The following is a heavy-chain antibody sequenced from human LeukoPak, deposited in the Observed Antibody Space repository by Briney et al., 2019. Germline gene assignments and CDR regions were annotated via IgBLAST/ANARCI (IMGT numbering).Heavy chain of an antibody. D-gene: IGHD1-26*01. J-gene: IGHJ6*03. Sequence: GGSLRLSCAASGFTFSSYWMSWVRQAPGKGLVWVSRINSDGSSTSYADSVKGRFTISRDNAKNTLYLQMNSLRAEDTAVYYCAKGSGWEVSYYYYYMDVWGKGTTVTISS. CDR2: INSDGSST. CDR1: GFTFSSYW. CDR3: AKGSGWEVSYYYYYMDV. V-gene: IGHV3-74*01.